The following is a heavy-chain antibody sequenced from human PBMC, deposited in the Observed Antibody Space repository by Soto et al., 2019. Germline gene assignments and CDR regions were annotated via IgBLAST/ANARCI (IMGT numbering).Heavy chain of an antibody. CDR3: ARAVVSRGMDV. V-gene: IGHV1-8*01. CDR1: GYTFTSYD. CDR2: MNPNSGNT. D-gene: IGHD3-22*01. J-gene: IGHJ6*02. Sequence: QVQLVQSGAEVKKPGASVKVSCKTSGYTFTSYDISWVRQATGQGLEWMGWMNPNSGNTGYAQKFQGRVTMTRNTSISTAYMALSRLRSADTAVYYFARAVVSRGMDVWGQGTTVTVSS.